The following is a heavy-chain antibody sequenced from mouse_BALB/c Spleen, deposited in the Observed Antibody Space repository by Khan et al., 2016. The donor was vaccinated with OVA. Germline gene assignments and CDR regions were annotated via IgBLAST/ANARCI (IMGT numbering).Heavy chain of an antibody. CDR1: GYSITSDYA. J-gene: IGHJ2*01. D-gene: IGHD1-1*01. CDR3: ASEGLLLRSPDYFDY. CDR2: IANSGCT. Sequence: EVQLQESGPGLLKPSQSLSLSCTVTGYSITSDYAWYLIRQSPENKLESMAYIANSGCTTYNPSFRSRITITRDTSNNQFFLQLNSVTTEDTATYYCASEGLLLRSPDYFDYWGQGTTLTVSS. V-gene: IGHV3-2*02.